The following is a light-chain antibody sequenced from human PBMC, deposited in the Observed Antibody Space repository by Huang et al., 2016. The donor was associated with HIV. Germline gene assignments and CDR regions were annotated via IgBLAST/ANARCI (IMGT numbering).Light chain of an antibody. J-gene: IGKJ4*01. CDR3: QQRTNWPLT. V-gene: IGKV3-11*01. Sequence: EIVLTQSPAPLSLSPGERATLSCRASQSVSNYLAWYQHKPGQAPSLLIDDASNRATGIPARFSGVGSGTDFTLTISNLEPEDSAVYYCQQRTNWPLTFGGGTKVEIK. CDR1: QSVSNY. CDR2: DAS.